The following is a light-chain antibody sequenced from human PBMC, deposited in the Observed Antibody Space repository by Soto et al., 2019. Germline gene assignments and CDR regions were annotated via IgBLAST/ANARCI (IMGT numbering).Light chain of an antibody. CDR1: QSLSTD. V-gene: IGKV3-15*01. CDR2: GAS. J-gene: IGKJ5*01. CDR3: QQYKSWPPIT. Sequence: EILMTQSLYCLSVSAGGTATLSWRASQSLSTDLARYQQKPGQAPRLLLYGASTRATGISTRFSGGGSGTEFTLTISGLQSEDSAVYYCQQYKSWPPITFGQGTRLEIK.